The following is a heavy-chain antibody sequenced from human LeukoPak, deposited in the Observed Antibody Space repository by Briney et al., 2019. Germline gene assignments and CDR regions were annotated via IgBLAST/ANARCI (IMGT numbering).Heavy chain of an antibody. D-gene: IGHD3-9*01. J-gene: IGHJ4*02. CDR2: IIPIFGTA. Sequence: GASVKVSCKASGGTFSSYAISWVRQAPGQGLEWMGGIIPIFGTANYAQKFQGRVTITADESTSTAYMELSSLRSEDTAVYYCARGVGLYYDILTGYREFDYWGQGTLVTVSS. CDR3: ARGVGLYYDILTGYREFDY. CDR1: GGTFSSYA. V-gene: IGHV1-69*13.